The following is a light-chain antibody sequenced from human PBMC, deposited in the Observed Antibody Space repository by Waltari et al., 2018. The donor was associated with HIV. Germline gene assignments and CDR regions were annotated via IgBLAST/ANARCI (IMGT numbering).Light chain of an antibody. CDR3: QQYFSTPWT. V-gene: IGKV4-1*01. J-gene: IGKJ1*01. CDR1: QSLLYSPNNKNF. CDR2: WAS. Sequence: DLVMTQTPDSLIVSPGERASINCRSTQSLLYSPNNKNFLVWYQQKPGQPPKLLIYWASSRESGVPARFSGSGAGTNFTLTISSLQPEDVATYFCQQYFSTPWTFGQGTKV.